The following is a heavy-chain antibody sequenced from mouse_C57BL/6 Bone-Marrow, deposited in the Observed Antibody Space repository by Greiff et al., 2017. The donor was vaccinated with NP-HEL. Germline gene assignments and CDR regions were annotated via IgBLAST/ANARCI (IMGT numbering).Heavy chain of an antibody. D-gene: IGHD1-1*01. CDR3: ARYYGSSYYFDY. V-gene: IGHV1-80*01. CDR2: IYPGDGDT. Sequence: QVQLQQSGAELVKPGASVKISCKASGYAFSGYWMNWVKQRPGQGLEWIGQIYPGDGDTNYNGKFKGKATLTADKSSSTAYMQLSSLTSEDSAVYFGARYYGSSYYFDYWGQGTTLTVSS. CDR1: GYAFSGYW. J-gene: IGHJ2*01.